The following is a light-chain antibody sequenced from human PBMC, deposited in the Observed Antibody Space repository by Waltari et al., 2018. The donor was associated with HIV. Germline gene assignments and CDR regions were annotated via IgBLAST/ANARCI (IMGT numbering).Light chain of an antibody. Sequence: SSELTQDPAVSVALGQTVRITCQGDSLRIYYASWYQQKPGQAPVLVLYGKNNRPSGIPDRFSGSSSGNTASLTITGAQAEDEADYDCNSRDSSGNHVVFGGGTKLTVL. CDR2: GKN. CDR1: SLRIYY. V-gene: IGLV3-19*01. CDR3: NSRDSSGNHVV. J-gene: IGLJ2*01.